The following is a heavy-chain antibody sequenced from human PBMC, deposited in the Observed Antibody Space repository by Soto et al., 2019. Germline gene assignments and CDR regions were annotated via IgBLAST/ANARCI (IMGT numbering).Heavy chain of an antibody. J-gene: IGHJ3*02. CDR3: ATFRTGYYQTDAFDI. Sequence: GVSVKLSCKASGVTFSSYAISWVRQAPGQGLEWMGGIIPIFGTANYAQKFQGRVTITADESSSTAYMELSSLRSEDTAVYYCATFRTGYYQTDAFDIWGQGTMVTVSS. D-gene: IGHD3-22*01. CDR1: GVTFSSYA. CDR2: IIPIFGTA. V-gene: IGHV1-69*13.